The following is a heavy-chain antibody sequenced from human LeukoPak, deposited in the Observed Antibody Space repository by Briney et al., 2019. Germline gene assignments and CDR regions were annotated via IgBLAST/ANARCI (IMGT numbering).Heavy chain of an antibody. Sequence: SETLSLTCTVSGGSLSSYYWSWIRQPPGKGLEWIGYIYYSGSTNYNPSLKSRVTISVDTSKDQFSLKLSSVTAADTAVYYCARFVTDGSGIFDYWGQGTLVTVSS. D-gene: IGHD3-10*01. V-gene: IGHV4-59*08. J-gene: IGHJ4*02. CDR1: GGSLSSYY. CDR3: ARFVTDGSGIFDY. CDR2: IYYSGST.